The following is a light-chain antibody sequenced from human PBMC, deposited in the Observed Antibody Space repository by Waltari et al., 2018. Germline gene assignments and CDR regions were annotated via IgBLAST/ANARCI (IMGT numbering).Light chain of an antibody. J-gene: IGLJ2*01. CDR3: ASWDYSLNGVV. CDR2: SNS. V-gene: IGLV1-44*01. CDR1: SSNIENNP. Sequence: QPVVTQPPSASGTPGQRVTISCSGSSSNIENNPVNWYQQLPGRAPRLLIYSNSHRPSGVPDRFSASTSGRSASLAISGLQSDDEGNYYCASWDYSLNGVVYGGGTKLTVL.